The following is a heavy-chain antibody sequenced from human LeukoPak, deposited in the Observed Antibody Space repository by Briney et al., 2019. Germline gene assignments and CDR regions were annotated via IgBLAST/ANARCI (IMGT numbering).Heavy chain of an antibody. Sequence: GSLRLSCAASGFTFSSYGMHWVRQAPGKGLEWVAFIRYDGSNKYYADSVKGRFTISRDNSKNTLYLQMNSLRAEDTAVYYCASAYDFRSGYYLDYWGQGTLVTVSS. D-gene: IGHD3-3*01. CDR1: GFTFSSYG. V-gene: IGHV3-30*02. CDR2: IRYDGSNK. CDR3: ASAYDFRSGYYLDY. J-gene: IGHJ4*02.